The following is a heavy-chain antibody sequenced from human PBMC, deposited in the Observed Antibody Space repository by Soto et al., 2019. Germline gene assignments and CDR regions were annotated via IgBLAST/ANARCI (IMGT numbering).Heavy chain of an antibody. Sequence: EVQLVESGGGLIQPGGSLRLSCAASGFTVSSNYMSWVRQAPGKGLEWVSVIYSGGSTYYADSVKGRFTISRDNSKNTRYRQMNSLRAEETAVYYCARDRVESGYPEYFQHWGQGTLVTVSS. D-gene: IGHD3-22*01. CDR1: GFTVSSNY. V-gene: IGHV3-53*01. J-gene: IGHJ1*01. CDR3: ARDRVESGYPEYFQH. CDR2: IYSGGST.